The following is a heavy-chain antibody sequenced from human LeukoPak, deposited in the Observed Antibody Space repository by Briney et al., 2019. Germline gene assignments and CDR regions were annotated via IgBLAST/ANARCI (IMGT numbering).Heavy chain of an antibody. D-gene: IGHD3-10*01. CDR1: GYTFTSYG. CDR3: ARGVYYGSGSYFYYYYGMDV. J-gene: IGHJ6*02. CDR2: ISAYNGNT. V-gene: IGHV1-18*01. Sequence: ASVKVSCKASGYTFTSYGISWVRQAPGQGLEWMGWISAYNGNTNYAQKLQGRVTMTTDTSTSTVYMELSSLRSEDTAVYYCARGVYYGSGSYFYYYYGMDVWGQGTTVTVSS.